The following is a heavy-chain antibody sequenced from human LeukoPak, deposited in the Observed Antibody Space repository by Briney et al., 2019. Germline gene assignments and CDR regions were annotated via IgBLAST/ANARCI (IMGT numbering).Heavy chain of an antibody. J-gene: IGHJ4*02. D-gene: IGHD6-19*01. CDR1: GFTFSSFA. V-gene: IGHV3-64D*06. Sequence: GGPLRLSCAASGFTFSSFAMHWVRQAPGKGLEYLSAIYSDGSRTYYADSVKGRFTISRDNSKNTLYFEMSSLRVEGTAVYYCVKSPGSGWPVWGQGTLLTVSS. CDR2: IYSDGSRT. CDR3: VKSPGSGWPV.